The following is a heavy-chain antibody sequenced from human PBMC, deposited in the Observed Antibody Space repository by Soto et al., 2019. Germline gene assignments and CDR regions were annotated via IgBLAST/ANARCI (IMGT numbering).Heavy chain of an antibody. J-gene: IGHJ4*02. Sequence: GSVKVSCQASGYTFNSYGISWVRQAPGQGLEWMGWISAYNGNTNYAQKLQGRVTMTTDTSTSTAYMELRSLRSDDTAVYYCARDRGSGWFVYWGQGTLVTVSS. CDR2: ISAYNGNT. D-gene: IGHD6-19*01. CDR3: ARDRGSGWFVY. V-gene: IGHV1-18*01. CDR1: GYTFNSYG.